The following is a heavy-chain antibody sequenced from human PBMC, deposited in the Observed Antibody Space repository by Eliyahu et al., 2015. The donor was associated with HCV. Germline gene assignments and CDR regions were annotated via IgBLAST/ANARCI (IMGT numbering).Heavy chain of an antibody. J-gene: IGHJ5*02. Sequence: QVQLQQWGAGLLKPSETLSLTCAVYGGSFSGYYWSWIRQPPGKGLEWIGEINHSGSTNYNPSLKSRVTISVDTSKNQFSLKLSSVTAADTAVYYCAREFNGSSSGSAWFDPWGQGTLVTVSS. CDR2: INHSGST. D-gene: IGHD6-6*01. CDR1: GGSFSGYY. V-gene: IGHV4-34*01. CDR3: AREFNGSSSGSAWFDP.